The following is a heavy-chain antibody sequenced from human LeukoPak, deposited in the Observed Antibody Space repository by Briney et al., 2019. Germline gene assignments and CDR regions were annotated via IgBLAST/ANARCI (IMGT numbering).Heavy chain of an antibody. CDR3: ATFGLVAALDL. V-gene: IGHV3-7*01. CDR1: GFSFNAYW. J-gene: IGHJ4*02. CDR2: INPAGSES. Sequence: GGSLRLSCAASGFSFNAYWMAWVRQAPGTGLEWVANINPAGSESFHVDPVKGRFSISRDHAKNLVYLQMNSLRAEDTAVYYCATFGLVAALDLWGQGTLVTVSS. D-gene: IGHD5-12*01.